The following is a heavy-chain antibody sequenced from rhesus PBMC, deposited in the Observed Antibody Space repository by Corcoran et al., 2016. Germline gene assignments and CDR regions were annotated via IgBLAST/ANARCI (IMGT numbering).Heavy chain of an antibody. CDR2: INGNSGST. D-gene: IGHD1-14*01. CDR1: GASIRSYW. CDR3: AIDRVAGTTVDFDF. V-gene: IGHV4-80*01. J-gene: IGHJ4*01. Sequence: QVKLQESGPGLVKPSESLSLTCSVSGASIRSYWWSWIRPPPGKGLEWSGGINGNSGSTNYNPSLKSRVTSSRDTSNNQFALKLNSVTAADTAVYYCAIDRVAGTTVDFDFWGQGVVVTISS.